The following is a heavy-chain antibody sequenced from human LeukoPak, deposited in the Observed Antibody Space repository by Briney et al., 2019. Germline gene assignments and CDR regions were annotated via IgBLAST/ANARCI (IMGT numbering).Heavy chain of an antibody. V-gene: IGHV4-39*07. CDR1: GASGRTISSSSYY. CDR2: IYHSGST. Sequence: PSETLSLTCTVSGASGRTISSSSYYWGWIRQPPGKGLEWIGSIYHSGSTYYNPSLKSRVTISVDTSKNQFSLKLSSVTAADTAVYYCARRLGIMRDPFDYWGQGTLVTVSS. CDR3: ARRLGIMRDPFDY. J-gene: IGHJ4*02. D-gene: IGHD7-27*01.